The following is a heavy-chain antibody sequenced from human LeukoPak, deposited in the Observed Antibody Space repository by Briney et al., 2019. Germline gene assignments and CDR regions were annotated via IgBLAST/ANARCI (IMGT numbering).Heavy chain of an antibody. V-gene: IGHV5-51*01. Sequence: VESLNISCKGSGYSFTNYWIGWVRQMPGKGLEWMGIIYPGDSDTRYSPSFQGQVTISADKSISTAYLQWSSLKASDTAIYFCARRTSANWFDPWGQGTLVTVSS. CDR3: ARRTSANWFDP. D-gene: IGHD1-7*01. J-gene: IGHJ5*02. CDR2: IYPGDSDT. CDR1: GYSFTNYW.